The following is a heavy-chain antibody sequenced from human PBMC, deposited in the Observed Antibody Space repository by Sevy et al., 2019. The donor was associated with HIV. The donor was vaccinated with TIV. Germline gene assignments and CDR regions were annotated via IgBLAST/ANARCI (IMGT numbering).Heavy chain of an antibody. CDR1: GFTVSRNY. CDR3: ASERPDSSGWFDY. J-gene: IGHJ4*02. V-gene: IGHV3-53*01. Sequence: GGSLRLSCAASGFTVSRNYMSWVRQAPGKGLEWVSVIYSGGSTYYADSVKGRFIISKDNSKNTLYLQMNGLRAEDTAGYYCASERPDSSGWFDYWGQGTLVTVSS. CDR2: IYSGGST. D-gene: IGHD3-22*01.